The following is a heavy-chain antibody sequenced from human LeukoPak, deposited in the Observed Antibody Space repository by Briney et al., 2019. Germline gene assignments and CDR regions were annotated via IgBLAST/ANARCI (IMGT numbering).Heavy chain of an antibody. J-gene: IGHJ5*02. Sequence: PSETLSLTCAVYGGSFSGYYWSWIRQPPGKGLEWIGEINHSGSTNYNPSLKSRVTISVDTSKNQFSLKLSSVTAADTAVYYCASSVGATTFLGHWGQGTLVTVSS. CDR2: INHSGST. D-gene: IGHD1-26*01. CDR3: ASSVGATTFLGH. CDR1: GGSFSGYY. V-gene: IGHV4-34*01.